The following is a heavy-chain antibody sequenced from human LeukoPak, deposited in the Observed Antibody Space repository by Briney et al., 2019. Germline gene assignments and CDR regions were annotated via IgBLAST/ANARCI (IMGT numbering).Heavy chain of an antibody. D-gene: IGHD6-13*01. CDR1: GGSISSYY. Sequence: SETLSLTCTVSGGSISSYYWSWIRQPPGKGLEWIGYIYYSGSTNYNPSLKSRVTISVDTSKNQFSLKLSSVTAADTAVYYCARLEQQLAENWFDPWDQGTLVTVSS. CDR3: ARLEQQLAENWFDP. J-gene: IGHJ5*02. V-gene: IGHV4-59*01. CDR2: IYYSGST.